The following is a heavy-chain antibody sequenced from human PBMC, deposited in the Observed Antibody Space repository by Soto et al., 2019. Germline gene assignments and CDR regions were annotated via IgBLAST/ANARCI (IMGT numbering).Heavy chain of an antibody. CDR2: IIPIFGTA. V-gene: IGHV1-69*13. Sequence: GASVKVSCKASGGTFSSYAISWVRQAPGQGLEWMGGIIPIFGTANYAQKFQGRVTITADESTSTAYMELSSLRSEDTAVYYCASYYGDYGEPEFASYDYWGQGTLVPSPQ. D-gene: IGHD4-17*01. CDR3: ASYYGDYGEPEFASYDY. CDR1: GGTFSSYA. J-gene: IGHJ4*02.